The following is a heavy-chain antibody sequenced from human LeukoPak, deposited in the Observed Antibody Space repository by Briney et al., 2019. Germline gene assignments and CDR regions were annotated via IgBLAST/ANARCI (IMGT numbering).Heavy chain of an antibody. V-gene: IGHV3-15*01. J-gene: IGHJ3*02. CDR1: GFTFSDAW. Sequence: GGSLRLSCAASGFTFSDAWMSWVRQAPGKGLEWIGRIKSKRSGATDYAESVKGRFTISRDDSENMVHLQMNSLNTEDTAVYYCTTGDAGYSYGTDAFDIWGQGTMVTVSS. D-gene: IGHD5-18*01. CDR2: IKSKRSGAT. CDR3: TTGDAGYSYGTDAFDI.